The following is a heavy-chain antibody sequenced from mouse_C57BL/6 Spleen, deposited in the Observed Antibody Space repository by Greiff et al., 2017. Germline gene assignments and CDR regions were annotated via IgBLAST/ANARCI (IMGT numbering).Heavy chain of an antibody. D-gene: IGHD2-4*01. Sequence: QVQLQQPGAELVKPGASVKLSCKASGYTFTSYWMHWVKQRPGQGLEWIGMIHPNSGSTNYNEKFKSKATLTVDKSSSTAYMQLSSLTSEDSAVYYCAPYDDYETVYAMDYWGQGTSVTVSS. CDR1: GYTFTSYW. CDR3: APYDDYETVYAMDY. V-gene: IGHV1-64*01. J-gene: IGHJ4*01. CDR2: IHPNSGST.